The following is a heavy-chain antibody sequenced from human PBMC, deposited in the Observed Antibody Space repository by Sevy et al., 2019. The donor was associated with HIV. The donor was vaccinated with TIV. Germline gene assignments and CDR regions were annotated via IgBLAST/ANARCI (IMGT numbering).Heavy chain of an antibody. CDR1: GFTLSNYD. Sequence: GGSLRLSCAATGFTLSNYDMHWVRQAPGKGMEWVAIIWTDGAYQYHGDSVKGRFTISRDNSKNTLYLQMNNVRVEDTAVYYCARGGYYYDNAAYYALDSWGQGSLVTVSS. CDR3: ARGGYYYDNAAYYALDS. D-gene: IGHD3-22*01. V-gene: IGHV3-33*01. CDR2: IWTDGAYQ. J-gene: IGHJ4*02.